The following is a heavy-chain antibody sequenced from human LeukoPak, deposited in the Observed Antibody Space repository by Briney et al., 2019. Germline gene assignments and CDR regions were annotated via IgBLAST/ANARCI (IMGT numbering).Heavy chain of an antibody. Sequence: GGSLRLSCAASGFTVSSNYMTWVRQAPGKGLEGVSVIYKNAITFHADTVKGRFTISRDNSKNTLYLQMNNLRADDTAVYYCARSLRVRGVPDYMDVWGKGTTVTVSS. J-gene: IGHJ6*03. V-gene: IGHV3-53*01. CDR3: ARSLRVRGVPDYMDV. CDR1: GFTVSSNY. D-gene: IGHD3-10*01. CDR2: IYKNAIT.